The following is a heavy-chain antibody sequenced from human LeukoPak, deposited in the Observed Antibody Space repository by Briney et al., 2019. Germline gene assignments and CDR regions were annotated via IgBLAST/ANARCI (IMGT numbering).Heavy chain of an antibody. CDR1: GFTVSSNY. CDR2: LNSAGNA. CDR3: ARSQGGTMSLRHFDL. Sequence: AGGSLRLSCAASGFTVSSNYMNWVRQARGKGLQWVSVLNSAGNAYYADSVKGRFTISRDNSKNMLYLQMNSLRAEDTAVYYCARSQGGTMSLRHFDLWGRGTLVTVSS. V-gene: IGHV3-53*01. D-gene: IGHD5/OR15-5a*01. J-gene: IGHJ2*01.